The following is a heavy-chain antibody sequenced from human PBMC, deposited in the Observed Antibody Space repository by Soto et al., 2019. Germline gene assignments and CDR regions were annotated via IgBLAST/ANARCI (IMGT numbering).Heavy chain of an antibody. Sequence: ASVKVSCKASGGTFSSYAISWVRQAPGQGLEWMGGIIPIFGTANYAQKFQGRVTITADESTSTAYMELSSLRSEDTAVYYCARLKGRRSSWYTVGDYYYGLDVWGQGTSVTVSS. V-gene: IGHV1-69*13. J-gene: IGHJ6*02. D-gene: IGHD6-13*01. CDR2: IIPIFGTA. CDR3: ARLKGRRSSWYTVGDYYYGLDV. CDR1: GGTFSSYA.